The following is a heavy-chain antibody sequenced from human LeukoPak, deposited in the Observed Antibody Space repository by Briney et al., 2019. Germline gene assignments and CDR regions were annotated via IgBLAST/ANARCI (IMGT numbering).Heavy chain of an antibody. J-gene: IGHJ6*02. V-gene: IGHV3-33*01. CDR3: ARDPDYGSGSYYTLYYYYGMDV. Sequence: PGGSLRLSCAASGFTFSSYGMHWVHQAPGKGLEWVAVIWYDGSNKYYADSVKGRFTISRDNSKNTLYLQMNSLRAEDTAVYYCARDPDYGSGSYYTLYYYYGMDVWGQGTTVTVSS. CDR2: IWYDGSNK. D-gene: IGHD3-10*01. CDR1: GFTFSSYG.